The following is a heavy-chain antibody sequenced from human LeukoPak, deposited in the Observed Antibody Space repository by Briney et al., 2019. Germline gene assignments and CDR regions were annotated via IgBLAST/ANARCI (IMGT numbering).Heavy chain of an antibody. Sequence: SETLSLTCAVSGGSTSSGGYSWSWIRQPPGKGLEWIGYIYHSGSTYYNPSLKSRVTISVDRSKNQFSLKLSSVTAADTAVYYCARVRTAMAFNYFDYWGQGTLVTVSS. CDR2: IYHSGST. CDR1: GGSTSSGGYS. D-gene: IGHD5-18*01. J-gene: IGHJ4*02. V-gene: IGHV4-30-2*01. CDR3: ARVRTAMAFNYFDY.